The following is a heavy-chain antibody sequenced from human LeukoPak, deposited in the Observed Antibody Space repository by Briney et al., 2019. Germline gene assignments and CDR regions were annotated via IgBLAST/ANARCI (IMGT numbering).Heavy chain of an antibody. CDR3: AREEASYDILTGYYKAHWFDP. Sequence: GGSLRLSCAAFGFTFSSYSMNWVRQAPGKGVEWVSSISSSSSYIYYADSVKGRFTISRDNAKNSLYLQMNSLRAEDTAVYYCAREEASYDILTGYYKAHWFDPWGQGTLVTVSS. CDR1: GFTFSSYS. CDR2: ISSSSSYI. V-gene: IGHV3-21*01. J-gene: IGHJ5*02. D-gene: IGHD3-9*01.